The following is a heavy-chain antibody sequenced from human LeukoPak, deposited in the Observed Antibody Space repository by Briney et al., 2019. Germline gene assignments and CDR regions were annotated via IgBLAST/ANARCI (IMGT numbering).Heavy chain of an antibody. Sequence: SVKVSFKASGGTFSSYAISWVRQAPGQGLEWMGRIIPILGIANYAQKFQGRVTITADKSTSTAYMELSSLRSEDTAVYYCARDYIGTYYYGSGSRHNWFDPWGQGTLVTVSS. CDR1: GGTFSSYA. D-gene: IGHD3-10*01. J-gene: IGHJ5*02. V-gene: IGHV1-69*04. CDR3: ARDYIGTYYYGSGSRHNWFDP. CDR2: IIPILGIA.